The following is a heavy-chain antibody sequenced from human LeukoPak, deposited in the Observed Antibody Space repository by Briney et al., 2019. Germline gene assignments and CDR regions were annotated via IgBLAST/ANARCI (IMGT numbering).Heavy chain of an antibody. CDR2: ISGSGGST. Sequence: PGGSLRLSCAASGFTFSSYGMSWVRQAPGKGLEWVSAISGSGGSTYYADSVKGRFTISRDNSKNTLYLQMNSLRAEDTAVYYCAKDGVDTAMAHYFDYWGQGTLVTVSS. D-gene: IGHD5-18*01. V-gene: IGHV3-23*01. J-gene: IGHJ4*02. CDR3: AKDGVDTAMAHYFDY. CDR1: GFTFSSYG.